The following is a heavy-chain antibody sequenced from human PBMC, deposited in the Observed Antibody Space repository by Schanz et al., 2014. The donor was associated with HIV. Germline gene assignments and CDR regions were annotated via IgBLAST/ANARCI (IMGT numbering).Heavy chain of an antibody. J-gene: IGHJ4*02. CDR2: MRGSDDST. CDR3: AKTSYGWYFDY. Sequence: VQLVESGGGVVQPGRSLRLSCAASGFTFDDYAMSWVRQAPGKGLEWVPGMRGSDDSTFYADSVKGRFTISRDNSKNTLYFQMNSLRAEDTAIYYCAKTSYGWYFDYWGQGTLVTVSS. D-gene: IGHD6-19*01. CDR1: GFTFDDYA. V-gene: IGHV3-23*04.